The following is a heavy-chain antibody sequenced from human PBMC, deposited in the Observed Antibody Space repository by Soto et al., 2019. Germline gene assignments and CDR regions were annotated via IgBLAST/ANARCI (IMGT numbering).Heavy chain of an antibody. CDR2: IYWDDDK. Sequence: QITLKESGPTLVKPTQTLTLTCTFSGFSLSTSGVGVGWIRQPPGKALEWLALIYWDDDKRYSPSLKSRLTITKDTSKNQVVLTMTNMDPVDTATYYCAHTVATTGESLLWFGELSDHWYFDLWGRGTLVTVSS. V-gene: IGHV2-5*02. D-gene: IGHD3-10*01. J-gene: IGHJ2*01. CDR3: AHTVATTGESLLWFGELSDHWYFDL. CDR1: GFSLSTSGVG.